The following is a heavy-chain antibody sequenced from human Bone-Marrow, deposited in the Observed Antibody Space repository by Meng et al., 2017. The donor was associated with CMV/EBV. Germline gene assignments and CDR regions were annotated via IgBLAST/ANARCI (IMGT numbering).Heavy chain of an antibody. CDR2: IRIRGYDGTT. D-gene: IGHD1-26*01. CDR1: GFTFVDYA. Sequence: GGSLRLSCTASGFTFVDYAMGWVRQAPGKGLEWVGSIRIRGYDGTTEYAASVTGRFTVARDDSKSIAYTQMSSLKTEDTAVYFCTRGLYIVSYYGQPFDYWGQGTLVTVSS. J-gene: IGHJ4*02. V-gene: IGHV3-49*04. CDR3: TRGLYIVSYYGQPFDY.